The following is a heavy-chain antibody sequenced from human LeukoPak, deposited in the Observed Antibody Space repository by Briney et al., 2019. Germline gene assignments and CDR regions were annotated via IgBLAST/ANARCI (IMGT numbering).Heavy chain of an antibody. CDR2: ITFSSSII. CDR1: GFTFSSYS. CDR3: ARDLSGVTGYSYGRGIDY. J-gene: IGHJ4*02. V-gene: IGHV3-48*04. Sequence: GGSLRLSCAASGFTFSSYSMNWVRQAPGKGLEGVSYITFSSSIIYYADSVRGRFTISRDNAKTSLYLQMNSLRAEDTAVYYCARDLSGVTGYSYGRGIDYWGQGTLVTVSS. D-gene: IGHD5-18*01.